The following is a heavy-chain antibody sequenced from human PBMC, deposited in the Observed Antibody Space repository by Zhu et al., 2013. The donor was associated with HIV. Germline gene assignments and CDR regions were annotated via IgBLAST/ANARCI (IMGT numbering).Heavy chain of an antibody. V-gene: IGHV1-8*02. Sequence: QVQLVQSGAEMKKPGASVKVSCETSGYSFTAYYIHWVRQAPGQGLEWMGWMNPNSGDSGYAQKFQDRITMTRNTSISTAYMELSSLRSEDTAVYYCASAGRPEILNYWGLGTLVTVSS. CDR3: ASAGRPEILNY. D-gene: IGHD6-6*01. CDR1: GYSFTAYY. CDR2: MNPNSGDS. J-gene: IGHJ4*01.